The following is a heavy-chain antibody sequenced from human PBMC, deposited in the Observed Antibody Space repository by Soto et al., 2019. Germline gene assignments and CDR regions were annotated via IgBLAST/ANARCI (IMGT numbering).Heavy chain of an antibody. CDR3: ARHAKRWDSSHSDY. CDR1: GGSTRTYY. CDR2: IYYSGST. V-gene: IGHV4-59*08. Sequence: SETLSLTCTGSGGSTRTYYWSWIRQPPGKGLEWIGYIYYSGSTNYNPSLKSRVTISVDTSKNQFSLKLSSVTAADTAVYYCARHAKRWDSSHSDYWGPGTLVTVSS. D-gene: IGHD5-18*01. J-gene: IGHJ4*02.